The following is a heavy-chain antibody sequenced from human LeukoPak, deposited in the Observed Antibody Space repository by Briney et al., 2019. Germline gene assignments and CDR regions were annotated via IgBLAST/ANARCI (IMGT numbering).Heavy chain of an antibody. CDR2: ISYSGST. CDR3: ARGGSRSYTSSTLDY. V-gene: IGHV4-59*12. J-gene: IGHJ4*02. D-gene: IGHD6-6*01. CDR1: GGSITVYY. Sequence: SETLSLTCSVSGGSITVYYWNWIRQSPAKGLEWIGSISYSGSTNYNPSLKSRVTISIDTSKNRFFLKVSSVIAADPAMYYCARGGSRSYTSSTLDYWGQGTLVTVSS.